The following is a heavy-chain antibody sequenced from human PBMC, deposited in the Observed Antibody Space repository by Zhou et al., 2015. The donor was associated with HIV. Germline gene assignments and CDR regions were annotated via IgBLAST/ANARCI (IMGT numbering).Heavy chain of an antibody. CDR1: GYAFSNYY. CDR2: INTKNGGA. D-gene: IGHD3-3*01. J-gene: IGHJ3*02. CDR3: ARGGSIGWREAFDI. Sequence: QVQLVQSGAAVKKPGASVRVSCATSGYAFSNYYIQWVRQAPGQGLEWMGFINTKNGGAEYAPRFQARVTMTRDTSITTAYMELTSLRSDDTAVYYCARGGSIGWREAFDIWGQGTTVIVSS. V-gene: IGHV1-2*02.